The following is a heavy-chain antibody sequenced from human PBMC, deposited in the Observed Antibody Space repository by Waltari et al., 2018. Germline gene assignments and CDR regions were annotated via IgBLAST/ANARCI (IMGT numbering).Heavy chain of an antibody. J-gene: IGHJ5*02. D-gene: IGHD6-13*01. V-gene: IGHV4-34*12. Sequence: SWIRQPRVKGREWTGETIDSGGTNYTPPPQSRVTILVDPSKNQCSLKLRSVTAAYTAVYDCARDSSSWYGNWFDPRGQGTLVTVSS. CDR2: TIDSGGT. CDR3: ARDSSSWYGNWFDP.